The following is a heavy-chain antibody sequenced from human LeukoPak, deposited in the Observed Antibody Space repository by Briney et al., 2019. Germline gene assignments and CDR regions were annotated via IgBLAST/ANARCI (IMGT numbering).Heavy chain of an antibody. CDR2: IRSKANSYAI. D-gene: IGHD3-10*01. CDR1: GFTFSGSA. CDR3: TTIASSGY. V-gene: IGHV3-73*01. J-gene: IGHJ4*02. Sequence: GGSLKLSCAASGFTFSGSAMHWVRQASGKGLEWVGRIRSKANSYAIAYAASVKGRFTISRDDSKNTAYLQMNSLKTEDTAVYYCTTIASSGYWGQGTLVTVSS.